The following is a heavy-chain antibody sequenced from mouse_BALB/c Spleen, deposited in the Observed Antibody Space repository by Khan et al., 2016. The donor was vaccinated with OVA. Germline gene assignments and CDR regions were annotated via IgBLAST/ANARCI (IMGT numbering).Heavy chain of an antibody. CDR1: GFTFSDYY. J-gene: IGHJ3*01. CDR2: ISDGGSYT. Sequence: EVELVESGGGLVKPGGSLKLSCAASGFTFSDYYMYWVRQTPEKRLEWVATISDGGSYTDYSDSVKGRFTISRDNAKNNLYLQMNMLKSEDTDMYYCVRGYYGDPFAYWGQGTLVTVSA. D-gene: IGHD2-13*01. CDR3: VRGYYGDPFAY. V-gene: IGHV5-4*02.